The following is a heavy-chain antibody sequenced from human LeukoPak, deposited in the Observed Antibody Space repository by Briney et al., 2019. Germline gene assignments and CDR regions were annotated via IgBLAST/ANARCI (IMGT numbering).Heavy chain of an antibody. J-gene: IGHJ4*02. CDR1: GFTFGTYR. CDR2: IKQDGSEK. D-gene: IGHD3-22*01. CDR3: ARTYYHDSTSYRPLDY. Sequence: GESLKISCATSGFTFGTYRMTWVRQAPGRGLEWVANIKQDGSEKYYVDSVKGRFTISKDNAKNSLYLQMNSLRAEDTAVYYCARTYYHDSTSYRPLDYWGQGTLVTVSS. V-gene: IGHV3-7*01.